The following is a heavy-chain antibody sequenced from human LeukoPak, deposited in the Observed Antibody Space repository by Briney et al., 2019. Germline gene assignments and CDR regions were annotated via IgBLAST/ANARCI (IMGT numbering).Heavy chain of an antibody. V-gene: IGHV4-59*01. CDR3: ARESRRDGYKFDY. CDR1: GGSIGSYY. CDR2: IYNSGNT. D-gene: IGHD5-24*01. J-gene: IGHJ4*02. Sequence: SETLSLTCTISGGSIGSYYWSWIRQPPGKGLEWIGYIYNSGNTNYNPSLRSRLTISVDTSKNQFSLKLSSVTAADTAVYYCARESRRDGYKFDYWGQGTLVTASS.